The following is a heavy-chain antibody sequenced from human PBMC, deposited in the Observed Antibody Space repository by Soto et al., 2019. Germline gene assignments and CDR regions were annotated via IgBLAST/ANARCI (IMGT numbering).Heavy chain of an antibody. J-gene: IGHJ4*02. Sequence: QVQLVQSGAEVKKPGASVKVSCKASGYTFTGYYLHWIRQAPGQGLEWMGWMRPDSGGVNYAQKFQGRVSMTRDTSISTFYMELSRLRSDDTAVYYCARDPHEGVYDYWGQGTLVTVSS. CDR3: ARDPHEGVYDY. CDR1: GYTFTGYY. D-gene: IGHD3-16*01. CDR2: MRPDSGGV. V-gene: IGHV1-2*02.